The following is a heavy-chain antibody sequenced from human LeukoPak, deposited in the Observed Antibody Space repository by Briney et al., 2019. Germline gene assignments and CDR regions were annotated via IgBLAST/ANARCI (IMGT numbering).Heavy chain of an antibody. V-gene: IGHV4-34*01. CDR2: INHSGST. CDR3: ARVHSSGYYYYYGMDV. Sequence: SETLSLTCAVYGGSLSGYYWSWIRQPPGKGLEWIGEINHSGSTNYNPSLKSRVTISVDTSKNQFSLKLSSVTAADTAVYYCARVHSSGYYYYYGMDVWGQGTTVTVSS. CDR1: GGSLSGYY. D-gene: IGHD3-22*01. J-gene: IGHJ6*02.